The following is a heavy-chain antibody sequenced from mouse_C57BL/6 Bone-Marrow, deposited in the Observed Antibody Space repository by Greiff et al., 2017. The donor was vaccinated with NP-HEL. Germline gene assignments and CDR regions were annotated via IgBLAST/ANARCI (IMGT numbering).Heavy chain of an antibody. CDR3: TNYDYDEIFDY. Sequence: EVQLQQSGTVLARPGASVKMSCKTSGYTFTSYWMHWVKQRPGQGLEWIGAIYPGNSDTSYNQKFKGKAKLTAVTSASTAYMELSSLTNEDSAVYYCTNYDYDEIFDYWGQGTTLTVSS. J-gene: IGHJ2*01. CDR1: GYTFTSYW. CDR2: IYPGNSDT. D-gene: IGHD2-4*01. V-gene: IGHV1-5*01.